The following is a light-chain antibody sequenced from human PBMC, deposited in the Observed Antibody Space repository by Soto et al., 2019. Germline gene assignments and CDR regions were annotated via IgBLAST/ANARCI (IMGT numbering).Light chain of an antibody. V-gene: IGKV3-20*01. Sequence: EFVLTQSPGTLSLSPGERATLSCRASQSVSSSYLAWYQQKPGQAPRLLIYGASTRATGIPDRFSGSGSGTDFTLTISRLEPEDFAVYYCQRYGFSSMFTFGQGTKLEIK. J-gene: IGKJ2*01. CDR1: QSVSSSY. CDR2: GAS. CDR3: QRYGFSSMFT.